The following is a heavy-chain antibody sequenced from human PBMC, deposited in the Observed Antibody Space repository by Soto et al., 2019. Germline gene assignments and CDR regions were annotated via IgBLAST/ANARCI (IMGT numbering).Heavy chain of an antibody. CDR3: ASRVGVATISYYYYGMDG. J-gene: IGHJ6*02. V-gene: IGHV1-69*02. CDR2: IIPILGIA. CDR1: GGTFSSYT. Sequence: QVQLVQSGAEVKKPGSSVKVSCKASGGTFSSYTISWVRQAPGQGLEWMGRIIPILGIANYAQKFQGRVTITADKGMSTAYMELRSLRAEDTAVYYWASRVGVATISYYYYGMDGWGRGTTDTVSS. D-gene: IGHD5-12*01.